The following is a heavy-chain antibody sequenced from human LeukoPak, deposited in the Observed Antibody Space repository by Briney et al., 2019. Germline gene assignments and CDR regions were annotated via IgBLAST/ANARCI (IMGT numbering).Heavy chain of an antibody. V-gene: IGHV4-38-2*01. CDR3: ARIQEADWYFDL. CDR2: IYHSGST. Sequence: SETLSLTCAVSGYSLSSGYYWGWIRQPPGKGLGWIGSIYHSGSTYYNPSLKSRVTISVDTSKNQFSLTLSSVTAADTAVYYCARIQEADWYFDLWGRGTLVTVSS. CDR1: GYSLSSGYY. J-gene: IGHJ2*01.